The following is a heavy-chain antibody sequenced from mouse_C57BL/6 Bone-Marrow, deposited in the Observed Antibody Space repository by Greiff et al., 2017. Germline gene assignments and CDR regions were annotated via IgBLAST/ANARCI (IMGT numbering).Heavy chain of an antibody. J-gene: IGHJ4*01. CDR3: AHYYGSSMDY. CDR2: IDPSVSYT. CDR1: GYTFTSYW. D-gene: IGHD1-1*01. V-gene: IGHV1-59*01. Sequence: QVQLQQPGAELVRPGTSVQLSCKASGYTFTSYWMHWVKQRPGQGLEWIGVIDPSVSYTNYNRKFKGKATLTVDTSSSTAYMQLSSLTAEDSAVYYCAHYYGSSMDYWGQGTSVTVSS.